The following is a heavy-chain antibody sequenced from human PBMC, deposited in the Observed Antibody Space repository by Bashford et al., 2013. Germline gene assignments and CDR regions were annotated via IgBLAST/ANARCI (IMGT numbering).Heavy chain of an antibody. D-gene: IGHD6-19*01. CDR3: AREENGGWPD. CDR2: TYYRTHWIR. V-gene: IGHV6-1*01. Sequence: QTLSLTCVLSGQSVSNNRAAWSWIRQSPSGGLEWLGRTYYRTHWIRNYAVPLKSRINITVDTSNNLFSLHLHSVTPEDTALYYCAREENGGWPDWGQGTLVTVSS. J-gene: IGHJ4*02. CDR1: GQSVSNNRAA.